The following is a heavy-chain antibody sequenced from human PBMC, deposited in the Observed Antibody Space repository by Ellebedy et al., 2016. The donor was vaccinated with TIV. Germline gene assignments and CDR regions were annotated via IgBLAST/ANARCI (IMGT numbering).Heavy chain of an antibody. CDR2: IYPGDFDT. D-gene: IGHD3-16*01. J-gene: IGHJ4*02. Sequence: GESLKISXKGSGYSFNIYWIAWVRQMPGKGLEWMGIIYPGDFDTRYSPSFQGQVTISADKSSSTAYLQWSSLKASDTAIYYCARPAGNRADDYVDYWGQGTLVTVSS. V-gene: IGHV5-51*01. CDR1: GYSFNIYW. CDR3: ARPAGNRADDYVDY.